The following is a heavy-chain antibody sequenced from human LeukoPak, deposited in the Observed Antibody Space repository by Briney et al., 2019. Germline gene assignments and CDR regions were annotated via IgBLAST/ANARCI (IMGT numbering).Heavy chain of an antibody. D-gene: IGHD4-11*01. CDR1: GGSISSYY. Sequence: PSETLSLTCTVSGGSISSYYWSWIRQPPGKGLEWIGYIYYSGSTNYNPSLKSRVTISVDTSTNQFSLKLSSVTAADTAVYYCARLSYSNYGGGWFDPWGQGTLVTVSS. V-gene: IGHV4-59*08. CDR3: ARLSYSNYGGGWFDP. CDR2: IYYSGST. J-gene: IGHJ5*02.